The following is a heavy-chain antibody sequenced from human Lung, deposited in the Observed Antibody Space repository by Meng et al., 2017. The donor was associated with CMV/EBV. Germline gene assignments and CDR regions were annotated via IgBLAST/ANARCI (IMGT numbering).Heavy chain of an antibody. CDR1: GGSFSGYY. Sequence: SETLSLXCAVYGGSFSGYYWSGIRQPPGKGLEWIGEINHSGSTNYNPSLKSRVTISVDTSKNQFSLKLSSVTAADTAAYSCARGRGKPAAIYYYGMDVWGQGXTVTVSS. CDR3: ARGRGKPAAIYYYGMDV. J-gene: IGHJ6*02. D-gene: IGHD2-2*02. V-gene: IGHV4-34*01. CDR2: INHSGST.